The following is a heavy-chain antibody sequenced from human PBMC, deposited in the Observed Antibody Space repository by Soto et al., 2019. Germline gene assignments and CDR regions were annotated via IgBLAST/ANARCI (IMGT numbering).Heavy chain of an antibody. V-gene: IGHV4-31*03. Sequence: QVQLQESGPGLVKPSQTLSLTCTVSGGSISSGGYYWSWIRQHPGKGLEWIGYIYYSGSTYYNPSLKRRVTIWVYTSKTQCSLKLSSVTAADTAVYYCARDPGSGSYRHYYYGMDVWGQGTTVTVSS. J-gene: IGHJ6*02. D-gene: IGHD3-10*01. CDR2: IYYSGST. CDR3: ARDPGSGSYRHYYYGMDV. CDR1: GGSISSGGYY.